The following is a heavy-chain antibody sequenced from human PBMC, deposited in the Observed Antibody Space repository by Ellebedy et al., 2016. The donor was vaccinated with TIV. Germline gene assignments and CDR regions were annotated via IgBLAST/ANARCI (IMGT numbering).Heavy chain of an antibody. CDR3: ARVGGLLLWFGEATDY. D-gene: IGHD3-10*01. Sequence: ASVKVSCKAVNYTFTNYGINWVRQAPGQGLEWMGSISPHDGHTTYAQKFQGRVTMTADTSTSTAYMELRSLRSDDTAVYFCARVGGLLLWFGEATDYWGQGTLVTVSS. CDR1: NYTFTNYG. CDR2: ISPHDGHT. J-gene: IGHJ4*02. V-gene: IGHV1-18*01.